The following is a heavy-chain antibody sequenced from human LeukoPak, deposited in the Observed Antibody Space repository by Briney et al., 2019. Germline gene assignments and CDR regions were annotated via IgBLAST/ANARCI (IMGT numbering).Heavy chain of an antibody. CDR1: GGSISSYY. V-gene: IGHV4-59*12. CDR2: IYYSGST. Sequence: SGTLSLTCTVSGGSISSYYWSWIRQPPGKGLEWIGYIYYSGSTNYNPSLKSRVTISVDTSKNQFSLKLGSVTAADTAVYYCAREDRITMVRGVIKYWGQGTLVTVSS. D-gene: IGHD3-10*01. CDR3: AREDRITMVRGVIKY. J-gene: IGHJ4*02.